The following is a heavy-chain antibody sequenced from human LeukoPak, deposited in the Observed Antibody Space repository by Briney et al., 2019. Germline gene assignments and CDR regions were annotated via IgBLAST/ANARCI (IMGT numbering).Heavy chain of an antibody. CDR3: ARIRIAARGRDWFDP. CDR1: GFSLSTTGMC. V-gene: IGHV2-70*11. D-gene: IGHD6-6*01. CDR2: IDWDDDK. Sequence: SGPTLVNPTQTLTLTCTLSGFSLSTTGMCVSWIRQPPGKALEWLARIDWDDDKYYSTSLKTRLTISKDTSKNQVVLTMTNMDPVDTATYYCARIRIAARGRDWFDPWGQGTLVTVSS. J-gene: IGHJ5*02.